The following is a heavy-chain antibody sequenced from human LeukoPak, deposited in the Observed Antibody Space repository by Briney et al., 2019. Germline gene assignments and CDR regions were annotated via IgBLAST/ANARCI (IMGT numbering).Heavy chain of an antibody. CDR1: GFTFSTYW. Sequence: GGSLRLSCAASGFTFSTYWMHWVRHAPGKGLVWVARINPNSRIITYADSVKGRFTISRDNAKNTVYLQMNSLLAEDTAFYYCVRDLFLVDTPGDDFDYWGQGTLVTASS. D-gene: IGHD2-8*02. CDR2: INPNSRII. CDR3: VRDLFLVDTPGDDFDY. J-gene: IGHJ4*02. V-gene: IGHV3-74*03.